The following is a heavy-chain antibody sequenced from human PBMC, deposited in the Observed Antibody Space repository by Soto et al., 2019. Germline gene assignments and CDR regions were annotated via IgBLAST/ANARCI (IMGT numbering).Heavy chain of an antibody. J-gene: IGHJ5*02. CDR2: MYWDDDK. CDR1: GFSLSTSEVG. V-gene: IGHV2-5*02. D-gene: IGHD6-19*01. CDR3: AHAPGIAVTTNWFDP. Sequence: QITLKESGPTLVKPTQTLTLTCTFSGFSLSTSEVGVGWIRQPPGKALQWLALMYWDDDKRYSPSLKSRLTITKDTSKNQVVLTMTNMDPVDTAPYYCAHAPGIAVTTNWFDPWGQGILVTVSS.